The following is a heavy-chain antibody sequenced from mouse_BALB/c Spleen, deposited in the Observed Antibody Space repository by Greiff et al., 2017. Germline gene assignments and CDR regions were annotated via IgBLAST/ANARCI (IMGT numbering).Heavy chain of an antibody. D-gene: IGHD6-1*01. J-gene: IGHJ3*01. CDR3: TREGGIRAWFAY. CDR1: GFTFSSYT. Sequence: DVKLVESGGGLVKPGGSLKLSCAASGFTFSSYTMSWVRQTPEKRLEWVATISSGGSYTYYPDSVKGRFTISRDNAKNTLYLQMSSLKSEDTAMYYCTREGGIRAWFAYWGQGTLVTVSA. CDR2: ISSGGSYT. V-gene: IGHV5-6-4*01.